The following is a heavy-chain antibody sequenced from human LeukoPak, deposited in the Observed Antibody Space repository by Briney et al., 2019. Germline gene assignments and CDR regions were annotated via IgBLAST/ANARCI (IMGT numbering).Heavy chain of an antibody. CDR2: IYSRGST. CDR3: AREEAYGGYGRGFDN. D-gene: IGHD5-12*01. J-gene: IGHJ4*02. Sequence: MPSETLSLTCTVSGYSISSGYYWSWIRQPPGMRLEWIGYIYSRGSTNYNPSLKGRVTISLDTSKKQFSLKLSSVTAADTALYYCAREEAYGGYGRGFDNWGQGTLVTVSS. V-gene: IGHV4-61*01. CDR1: GYSISSGYY.